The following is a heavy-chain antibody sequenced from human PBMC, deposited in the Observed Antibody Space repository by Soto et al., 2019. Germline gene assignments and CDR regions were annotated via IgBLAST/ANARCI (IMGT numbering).Heavy chain of an antibody. J-gene: IGHJ6*02. CDR1: GYTFSSYG. D-gene: IGHD3-22*01. V-gene: IGHV1-18*01. Sequence: QAQLVQSGAEVKKPGASVKVSCKASGYTFSSYGISWVRQTPGQGLEWLGWISPYNDDTKYAQKLQGRVTMTTDTSTRTAYMHLRSLRSDDTAVYFCARGGYYDSSGSRNYHYYGMDVWGQGTTVTVSS. CDR2: ISPYNDDT. CDR3: ARGGYYDSSGSRNYHYYGMDV.